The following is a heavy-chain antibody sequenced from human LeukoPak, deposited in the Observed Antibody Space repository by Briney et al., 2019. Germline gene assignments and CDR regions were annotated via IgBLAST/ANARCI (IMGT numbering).Heavy chain of an antibody. V-gene: IGHV4-34*01. Sequence: SETLSLTCAVYGGSFSGYYWSWIRQPPGKGLEWIGEINHSGSTNYNPSLKSRVTISADTSKNQFSLKLSSVTAADTAVYYCARAHYCSSTSCYSHGYGYWGQGTLVTVSS. CDR1: GGSFSGYY. J-gene: IGHJ4*02. D-gene: IGHD2-2*01. CDR2: INHSGST. CDR3: ARAHYCSSTSCYSHGYGY.